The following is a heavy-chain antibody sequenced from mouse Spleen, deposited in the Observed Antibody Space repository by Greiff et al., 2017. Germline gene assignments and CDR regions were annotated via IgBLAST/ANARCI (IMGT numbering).Heavy chain of an antibody. CDR3: ARYEGMITTDAMDY. CDR1: GYTFTSYW. Sequence: QVQLQQSGAELVKPGASVKLSCKASGYTFTSYWMHWVKQRPGRGLEWIGRIDPNSGGTKYNEKFKSKATLTVDKPSSTAYMQLSSLTSEDSAVYYCARYEGMITTDAMDYWGQGTSVTVSS. D-gene: IGHD2-4*01. CDR2: IDPNSGGT. V-gene: IGHV1-72*01. J-gene: IGHJ4*01.